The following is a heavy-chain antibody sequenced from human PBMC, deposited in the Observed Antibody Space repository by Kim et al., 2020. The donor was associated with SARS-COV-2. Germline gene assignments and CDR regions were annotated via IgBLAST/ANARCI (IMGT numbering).Heavy chain of an antibody. Sequence: GGSLRLSCEASGFTFSNAWMTWVRQAPGKGLEWVGRIKSKSKGGTTDYAAPVKGRFTISRDDSKNMLYLQMNSLKTEDTAVYYCTTVLNYYDGGDDSESYSGQGTLGTVSS. D-gene: IGHD3-22*01. J-gene: IGHJ4*02. CDR1: GFTFSNAW. CDR2: IKSKSKGGTT. CDR3: TTVLNYYDGGDDSESY. V-gene: IGHV3-15*01.